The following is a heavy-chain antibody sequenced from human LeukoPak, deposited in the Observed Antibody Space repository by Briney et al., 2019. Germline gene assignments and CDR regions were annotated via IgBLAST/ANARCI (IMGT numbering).Heavy chain of an antibody. V-gene: IGHV5-10-1*01. Sequence: GESLRISCKGSGYSFTSYWISWVRQMPGKGLEWMGRIDPSDSYTKYSPSFQGRVSISADKSISTAYLQWSSLKASDTAMYYCARQPYSYGSSFDSWGQGTLVTVSS. CDR2: IDPSDSYT. D-gene: IGHD5-18*01. CDR3: ARQPYSYGSSFDS. CDR1: GYSFTSYW. J-gene: IGHJ4*02.